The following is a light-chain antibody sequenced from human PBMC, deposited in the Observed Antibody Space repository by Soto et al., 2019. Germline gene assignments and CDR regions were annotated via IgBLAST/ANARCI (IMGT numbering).Light chain of an antibody. CDR2: TNG. CDR1: SSNIGAGYD. CDR3: QSYDRGLSGSV. V-gene: IGLV1-40*01. J-gene: IGLJ3*02. Sequence: QSVLTQPHSVSGAPGQRVTISCTGTSSNIGAGYDVNWYQHLPGAAPKLLIYTNGNRPSGVPDRFSGSKSGTSASLAITGLQAEYEADYYCQSYDRGLSGSVFGGGTKLTVL.